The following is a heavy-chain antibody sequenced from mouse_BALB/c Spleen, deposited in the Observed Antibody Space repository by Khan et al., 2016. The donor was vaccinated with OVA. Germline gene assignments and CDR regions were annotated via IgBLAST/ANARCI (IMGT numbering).Heavy chain of an antibody. CDR2: ISYSGDT. J-gene: IGHJ2*01. CDR3: ASTVHYYYGSNFAGYCFDY. V-gene: IGHV3-2*02. Sequence: VQLQQSGPGLVKPSQSLSLTCTVTGYSITSDYAWNWIRQFPGNKLEWMGYISYSGDTAYNPSLKSRISITRDTSKNQFFLQLNSVTTEDTATXNCASTVHYYYGSNFAGYCFDYWGQGTTLTVSS. CDR1: GYSITSDYA. D-gene: IGHD1-1*02.